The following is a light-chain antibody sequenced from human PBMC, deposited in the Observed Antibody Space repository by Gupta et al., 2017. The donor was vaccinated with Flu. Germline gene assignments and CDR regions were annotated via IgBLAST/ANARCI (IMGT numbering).Light chain of an antibody. CDR3: MQGTHWPT. Sequence: DVVLTQSPLSLPVIFGQPASISCRSSQSLVHRNGTTYLTWFQQRPGQSPRRLIYRVSNRDSGVPDRFSGSGSGTDFTLKISRVEAEDVGVYYCMQGTHWPTFGQGTKVEIK. J-gene: IGKJ1*01. CDR2: RVS. V-gene: IGKV2-30*02. CDR1: QSLVHRNGTTY.